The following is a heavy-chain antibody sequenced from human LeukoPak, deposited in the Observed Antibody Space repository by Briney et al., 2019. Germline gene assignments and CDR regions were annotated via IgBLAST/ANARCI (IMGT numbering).Heavy chain of an antibody. J-gene: IGHJ5*02. CDR3: ARDSGTTGEVKFDP. CDR1: GGSISRSC. Sequence: SETLSLTCTVSGGSISRSCWSWMRQPAGKGPEWIGRIYGSGTITYNPSLESRVTMSVDTSKNQFSLKLRSVTAADTAVYYCARDSGTTGEVKFDPWGQGILVTVSS. CDR2: IYGSGTI. V-gene: IGHV4-4*07. D-gene: IGHD3-10*01.